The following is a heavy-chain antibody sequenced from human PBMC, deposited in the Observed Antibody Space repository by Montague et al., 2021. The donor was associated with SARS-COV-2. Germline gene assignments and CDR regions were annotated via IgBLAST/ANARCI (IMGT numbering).Heavy chain of an antibody. CDR3: VRRTYDILTGYDYGMDV. D-gene: IGHD3-9*01. CDR2: IDWDDDK. V-gene: IGHV2-70*11. J-gene: IGHJ6*02. Sequence: PALVKPTQTLTLTCTFSGFSRSTSGMCVSWIRQPPGKALEWLARIDWDDDKYYSTSLKTRLTISKDTSKNQVVLTMTNMDPVDTATYYCVRRTYDILTGYDYGMDVWGQGTTVTVSS. CDR1: GFSRSTSGMC.